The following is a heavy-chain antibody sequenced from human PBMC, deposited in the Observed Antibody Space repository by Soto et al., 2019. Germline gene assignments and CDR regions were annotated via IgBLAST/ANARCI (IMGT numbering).Heavy chain of an antibody. D-gene: IGHD5-18*01. V-gene: IGHV1-46*01. Sequence: ASVKVSCKASGYTFTSYYMHWVRQAPGQGLEWMGIINPSGGSTSYAQKFQGRVTMTKDTSTSTVYMELSSLRSEDTAVYYCARAAFSYGYEYWGQGTLVTVSS. CDR3: ARAAFSYGYEY. CDR2: INPSGGST. J-gene: IGHJ4*02. CDR1: GYTFTSYY.